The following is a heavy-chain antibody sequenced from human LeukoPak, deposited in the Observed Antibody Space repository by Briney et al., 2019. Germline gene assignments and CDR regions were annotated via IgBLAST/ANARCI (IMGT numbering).Heavy chain of an antibody. J-gene: IGHJ4*02. CDR2: IYLYGTT. CDR3: AREGKLTGYSGGLGFNY. V-gene: IGHV4-4*02. D-gene: IGHD6-19*01. CDR1: IGSISSSKW. Sequence: SETLSLTCSVSIGSISSSKWWSWVRQSPVKGLEWIGEIYLYGTTNYNPSFTSRVTMSVDRSRNQFSLKLTSVTAADTAVYYCAREGKLTGYSGGLGFNYWGQGNLVTVSS.